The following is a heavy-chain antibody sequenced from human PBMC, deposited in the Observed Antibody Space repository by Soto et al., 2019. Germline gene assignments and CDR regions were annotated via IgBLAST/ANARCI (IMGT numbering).Heavy chain of an antibody. CDR1: GGSISSGGYY. Sequence: SETLSLTCTVSGGSISSGGYYWSWIRQHPGKGLEWIGYIYYSGSTYYNPSLKSRVTISVDTSKNQFSLKLSSVTAADTAVYYCARGRQDTQTTTYYDFWSGYYTLFDAFDIWGQGTMVTVSS. CDR2: IYYSGST. D-gene: IGHD3-3*01. V-gene: IGHV4-31*03. J-gene: IGHJ3*02. CDR3: ARGRQDTQTTTYYDFWSGYYTLFDAFDI.